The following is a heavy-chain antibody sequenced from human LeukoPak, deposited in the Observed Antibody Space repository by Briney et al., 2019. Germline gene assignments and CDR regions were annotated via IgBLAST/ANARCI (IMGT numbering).Heavy chain of an antibody. J-gene: IGHJ4*02. CDR1: GGSISSSNW. D-gene: IGHD3-22*01. Sequence: SETLSLTCAVSGGSISSSNWWSWVRQPPGKGLEWIGEINHSGSTNYNPSLKSRVTISVDTSKNQFSLKLSSVTAADTAVYYCAGLQDYYDSSGYYLEDYWGQGTLVTVSS. CDR2: INHSGST. V-gene: IGHV4-4*02. CDR3: AGLQDYYDSSGYYLEDY.